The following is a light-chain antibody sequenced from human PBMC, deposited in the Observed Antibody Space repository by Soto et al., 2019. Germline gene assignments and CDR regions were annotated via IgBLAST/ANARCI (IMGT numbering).Light chain of an antibody. V-gene: IGLV1-40*01. Sequence: QSVLTQPPSVSAAPGQKVTISCSGSSSNIGNNYVSWYQQLPGTAPKLLIYGNTNRPSGVPDRFSGSKSGTSASLAITGLQAEDEADYYCQSYDSSLSGCVFGTGTKLTVL. CDR2: GNT. J-gene: IGLJ1*01. CDR1: SSNIGNNY. CDR3: QSYDSSLSGCV.